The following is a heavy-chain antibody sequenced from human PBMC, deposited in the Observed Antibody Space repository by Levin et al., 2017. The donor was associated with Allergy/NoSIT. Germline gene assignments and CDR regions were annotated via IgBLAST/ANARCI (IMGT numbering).Heavy chain of an antibody. Sequence: PSQTLSLTCAVSGGSISSGGYSWSWIRQPPGKGLEWIGYIYHSGSTYYNPSLKSRVTISVDRSKNQFSLKLSSVTAADTAVYYCARTISDFWSGGITFGDYYFDYWGQGTLVTVSS. CDR1: GGSISSGGYS. D-gene: IGHD3-3*01. CDR3: ARTISDFWSGGITFGDYYFDY. J-gene: IGHJ4*02. V-gene: IGHV4-30-2*01. CDR2: IYHSGST.